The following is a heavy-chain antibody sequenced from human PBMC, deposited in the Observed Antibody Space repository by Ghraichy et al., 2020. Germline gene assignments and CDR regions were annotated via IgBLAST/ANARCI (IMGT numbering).Heavy chain of an antibody. CDR2: FGGGGSDT. CDR3: ARKVHCSGDTCSSGPWLDY. V-gene: IGHV3-23*01. J-gene: IGHJ4*02. Sequence: GGSLRLSCAASGFTFSNFAMSWVRQAPGKGLEWVSTFGGGGSDTFYADSVKGRFTISRDNSKNTLYLQMNSLRAEDTAVYYCARKVHCSGDTCSSGPWLDYWGQGTLVTVSS. D-gene: IGHD2-15*01. CDR1: GFTFSNFA.